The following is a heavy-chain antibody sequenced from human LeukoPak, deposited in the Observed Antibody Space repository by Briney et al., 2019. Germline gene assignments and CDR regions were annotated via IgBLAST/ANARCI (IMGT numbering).Heavy chain of an antibody. CDR1: GYTFTGYY. CDR3: ARGTNIVVVPAAMGGNNWFDP. V-gene: IGHV1-2*02. J-gene: IGHJ5*02. CDR2: INPNSGGT. Sequence: ASVKVSCKASGYTFTGYYMHWVRQAPGQGLEWMGWINPNSGGTNYAQKFQGRVTMTRDTSISTAYMELSRLRSDDTAVYYCARGTNIVVVPAAMGGNNWFDPWGKGTLVTVSS. D-gene: IGHD2-2*01.